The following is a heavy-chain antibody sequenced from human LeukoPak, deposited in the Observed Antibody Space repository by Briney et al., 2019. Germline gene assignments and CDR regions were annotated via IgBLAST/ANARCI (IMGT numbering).Heavy chain of an antibody. J-gene: IGHJ5*02. V-gene: IGHV1-69*13. CDR3: ARGEKFITIFGVVINNSFDP. D-gene: IGHD3-3*01. CDR2: IIPIFGTA. CDR1: GGTFSSYA. Sequence: SVTVSCKASGGTFSSYAISWVRQAPGQGPEWMGGIIPIFGTANYAQKFQGRVTITADESTSTAYMELSSLRSEDTAVYYCARGEKFITIFGVVINNSFDPWGQGTLVTVSS.